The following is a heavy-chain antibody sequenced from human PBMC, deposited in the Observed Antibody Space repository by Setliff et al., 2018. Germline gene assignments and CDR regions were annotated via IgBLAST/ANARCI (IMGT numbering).Heavy chain of an antibody. V-gene: IGHV3-7*01. CDR3: AKEIQPRRGPVYDSSGLAFDY. Sequence: GSLRLSCAASEFTFNKYWMTWVRQAPGKGLEWVANIDPDGIGKYYIDSVRGRFTISRDDSKNTVSLQMSSLRAEDTAVYYCAKEIQPRRGPVYDSSGLAFDYWGQGTLVTVSS. D-gene: IGHD3-22*01. CDR2: IDPDGIGK. J-gene: IGHJ4*01. CDR1: EFTFNKYW.